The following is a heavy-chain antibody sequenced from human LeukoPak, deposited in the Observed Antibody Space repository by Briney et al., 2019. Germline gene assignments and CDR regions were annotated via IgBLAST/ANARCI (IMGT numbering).Heavy chain of an antibody. V-gene: IGHV6-1*01. CDR2: TYYRSKWYN. J-gene: IGHJ4*02. CDR1: GDSVSSNSAA. CDR3: AREVQIAVAGIDYFDY. D-gene: IGHD6-19*01. Sequence: SQTLSLTCAISGDSVSSNSAAWYWIRQSPSRGLEWLGRTYYRSKWYNDYAVSVKSRITINPDTSKNQFSLQLNSVTPEDTAVYYCAREVQIAVAGIDYFDYWGQGTLVTVSS.